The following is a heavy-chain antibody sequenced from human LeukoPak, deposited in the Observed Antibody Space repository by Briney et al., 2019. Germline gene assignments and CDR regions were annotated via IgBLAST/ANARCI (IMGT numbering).Heavy chain of an antibody. J-gene: IGHJ4*02. Sequence: SETLSLTCTVSGGSISSSSYYWGWICQPPGKGLEWIGSIYYSGSTYYNPSLKSRVTISVDTSKNQFSLKLSSVTAADTAVYYCAKADRRYCTTTSCSDDLNDYWGQGTLVTVSS. CDR1: GGSISSSSYY. CDR2: IYYSGST. V-gene: IGHV4-39*07. CDR3: AKADRRYCTTTSCSDDLNDY. D-gene: IGHD2-2*01.